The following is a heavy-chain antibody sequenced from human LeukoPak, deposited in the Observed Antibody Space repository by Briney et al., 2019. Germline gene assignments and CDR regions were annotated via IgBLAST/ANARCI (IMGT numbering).Heavy chain of an antibody. CDR2: ISGSGGST. Sequence: GGSLRLSCAASGFTFSSYAMSWVRQAPGKGLEWVSAISGSGGSTYYADSVKGRFTISRDNSKNTLYLQMNSLRAEDTAVYYCAKSITRTTVVDWFDPWGQGTLVSVSS. V-gene: IGHV3-23*01. CDR3: AKSITRTTVVDWFDP. D-gene: IGHD1-7*01. CDR1: GFTFSSYA. J-gene: IGHJ5*02.